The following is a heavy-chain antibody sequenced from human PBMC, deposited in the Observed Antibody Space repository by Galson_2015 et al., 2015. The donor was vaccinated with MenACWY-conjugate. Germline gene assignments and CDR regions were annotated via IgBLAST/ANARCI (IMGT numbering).Heavy chain of an antibody. CDR2: ISSSSSTI. J-gene: IGHJ6*02. Sequence: SLRLSCAASGFTFSSYSMNWVRQAPGKGLEWVSDISSSSSTIYYADSVKGRFTISRDNAKNSLYLQMNSLRDEDTAVYYCARDPGYSYGYYYYYGMDVWGQGSLVTVSS. V-gene: IGHV3-48*02. CDR3: ARDPGYSYGYYYYYGMDV. CDR1: GFTFSSYS. D-gene: IGHD5-18*01.